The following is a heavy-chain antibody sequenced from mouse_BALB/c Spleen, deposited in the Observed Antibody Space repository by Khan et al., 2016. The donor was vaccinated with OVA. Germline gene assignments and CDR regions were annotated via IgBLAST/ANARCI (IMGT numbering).Heavy chain of an antibody. V-gene: IGHV1-4*01. CDR1: GYTFTTYT. Sequence: QVRLQQSGAELARPGASVKMSCKASGYTFTTYTMHWVKQRPGQGLEWIGYINPSNGYTNYNQKFKDKSTLTADKSSSTAYMQLSSLTSEYSAVYYCAREGAYYRSDGWFSYWGQGTLVTVSA. CDR2: INPSNGYT. CDR3: AREGAYYRSDGWFSY. D-gene: IGHD2-14*01. J-gene: IGHJ3*01.